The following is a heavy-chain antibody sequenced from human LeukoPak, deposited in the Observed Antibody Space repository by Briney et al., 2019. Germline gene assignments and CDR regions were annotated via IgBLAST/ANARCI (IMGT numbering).Heavy chain of an antibody. J-gene: IGHJ4*02. CDR3: AKDSYSSGWYQYDY. CDR2: ISGSGDST. D-gene: IGHD6-19*01. Sequence: ETLSLTCTVSGGSISSGDYYWSWIRQAPGKGLEWVSAISGSGDSTYYADSVKGRFTISRDNSKNTLYLQMNSLRAEDTAVYYCAKDSYSSGWYQYDYWGQGTLVTVSS. V-gene: IGHV3-23*01. CDR1: GGSISSGDYY.